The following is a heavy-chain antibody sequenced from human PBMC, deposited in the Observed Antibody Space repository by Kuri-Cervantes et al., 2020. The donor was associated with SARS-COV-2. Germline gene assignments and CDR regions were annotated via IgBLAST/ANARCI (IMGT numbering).Heavy chain of an antibody. CDR2: ISYDGSDK. Sequence: GESLRLACAASGFTFSIFGMHWVRQAPGKGLEWVTLISYDGSDKNYADSVQGRFTISRDNSKSTLFLQMNSLRAEDTAVYYCARGAAAADYFFYGMDVWGRGTTVTVSS. D-gene: IGHD6-25*01. J-gene: IGHJ6*02. CDR3: ARGAAAADYFFYGMDV. V-gene: IGHV3-30*03. CDR1: GFTFSIFG.